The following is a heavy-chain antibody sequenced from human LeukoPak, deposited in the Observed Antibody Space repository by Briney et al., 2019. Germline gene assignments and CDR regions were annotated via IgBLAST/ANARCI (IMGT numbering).Heavy chain of an antibody. CDR3: ARDPYDSSGYYAFDI. D-gene: IGHD3-22*01. Sequence: PGGSLRLSCAASEFSVSSNYMSWVRQAPGKGLEWVSVIYSGGSTYYADSVKGRFTISRDNSKNTLYLQMNSLRAEDTAVYYCARDPYDSSGYYAFDIWGQGTMVTVSS. CDR2: IYSGGST. V-gene: IGHV3-53*01. J-gene: IGHJ3*02. CDR1: EFSVSSNY.